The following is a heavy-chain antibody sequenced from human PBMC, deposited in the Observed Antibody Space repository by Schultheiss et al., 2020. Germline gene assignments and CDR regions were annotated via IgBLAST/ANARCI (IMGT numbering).Heavy chain of an antibody. CDR2: IYYSGST. D-gene: IGHD6-13*01. CDR3: ARFSTESSPPYRYGMDV. Sequence: SETLSLTCAVYGGSFSGYYWSWIRQPPGKGLEWIGYIYYSGSTNYNPSLKSRVTISVDTSKNQFSLQLNSVTPEDTAVYYCARFSTESSPPYRYGMDVWGQGTTVTVSS. V-gene: IGHV4-59*12. CDR1: GGSFSGYY. J-gene: IGHJ6*02.